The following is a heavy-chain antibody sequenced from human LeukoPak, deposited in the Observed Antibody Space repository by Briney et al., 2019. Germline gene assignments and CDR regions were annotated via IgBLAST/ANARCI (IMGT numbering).Heavy chain of an antibody. J-gene: IGHJ4*02. Sequence: SETLSLTCAVSGGSISSSNWWSWVRQPPGKGLEWIGEIYHSGSTNYNPSLKSRVTISVDTSKNQFSLKLSSVTAADTAVYYCARSVGDSSGYYYVFGFDYWGQGTLVTVSS. D-gene: IGHD3-22*01. V-gene: IGHV4-4*02. CDR2: IYHSGST. CDR1: GGSISSSNW. CDR3: ARSVGDSSGYYYVFGFDY.